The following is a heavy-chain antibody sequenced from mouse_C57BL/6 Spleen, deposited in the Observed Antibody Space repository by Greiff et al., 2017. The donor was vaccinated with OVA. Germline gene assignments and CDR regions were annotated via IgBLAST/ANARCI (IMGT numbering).Heavy chain of an antibody. CDR1: GYSFTGYY. V-gene: IGHV1-42*01. CDR2: INPSTGGT. J-gene: IGHJ1*03. Sequence: VQLQQSGPELVKPGASVKISCKASGYSFTGYYMNWVKQSPEKSLEWIGEINPSTGGTTYNQKFKAKATLTVDKSSSTAYMQLKSLTSEDSAVYYCARWRLLGYFDVWGTGTTVTVSS. CDR3: ARWRLLGYFDV. D-gene: IGHD1-1*01.